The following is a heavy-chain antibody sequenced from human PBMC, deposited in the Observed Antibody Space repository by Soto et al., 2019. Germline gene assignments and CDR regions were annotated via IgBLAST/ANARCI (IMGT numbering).Heavy chain of an antibody. Sequence: SETLSLTCTVSGGSISSYYWSWIRQPPGKGLEWIGYIYYSGSTNYNPSLKSRVTISVDTSKNQFSLKLSSVTAADTAVYYCARLVRLFFHGDTWGQGTLVTVSS. J-gene: IGHJ5*02. CDR1: GGSISSYY. D-gene: IGHD3-10*01. CDR2: IYYSGST. CDR3: ARLVRLFFHGDT. V-gene: IGHV4-59*01.